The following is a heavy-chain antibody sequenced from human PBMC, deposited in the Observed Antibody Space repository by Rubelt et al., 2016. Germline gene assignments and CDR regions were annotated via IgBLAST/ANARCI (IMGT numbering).Heavy chain of an antibody. J-gene: IGHJ4*02. CDR2: IYHSGST. D-gene: IGHD3-22*01. CDR1: GYSISSGYY. V-gene: IGHV4-38-2*02. Sequence: QVQLQESGPGLVKPSETLSLTCTVSGYSISSGYYWGWIRQPPGKGLEWIGSIYHSGSTYYNPSLKMRVTISVDTSKNQFSLKLSSVTAADTAVYYCARQSADSSGYYPFDYWGQGTLVTVSS. CDR3: ARQSADSSGYYPFDY.